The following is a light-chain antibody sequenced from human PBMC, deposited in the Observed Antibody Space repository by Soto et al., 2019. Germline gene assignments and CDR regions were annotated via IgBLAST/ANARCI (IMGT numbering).Light chain of an antibody. V-gene: IGKV3-20*01. Sequence: IVLTQSPGTLSLSPGERATLSCWASQSVSNRYLAWYQQKPGQAPRLLIYGASSRATGIPDRFSGSGSGTDFTLTISSLQPDDFATFYCQQYDTFPRTFGQGTKVDIK. J-gene: IGKJ1*01. CDR1: QSVSNRY. CDR2: GAS. CDR3: QQYDTFPRT.